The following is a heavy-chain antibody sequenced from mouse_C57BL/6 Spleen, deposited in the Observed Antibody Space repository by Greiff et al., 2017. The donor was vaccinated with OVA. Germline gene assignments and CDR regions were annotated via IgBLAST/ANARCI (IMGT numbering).Heavy chain of an antibody. D-gene: IGHD1-1*01. CDR1: GFNFKNTY. Sequence: EVQLQESVAELVRPGASVKLSCTASGFNFKNTYMHWVKQRPEQGLEWIGRIDPANGNTKYAPKFQGKATITADTSSNTAYLQLSSLTSEDTAIYYCARAPYYYGSSPFDYWGQGTTLTVSS. J-gene: IGHJ2*01. CDR2: IDPANGNT. V-gene: IGHV14-3*01. CDR3: ARAPYYYGSSPFDY.